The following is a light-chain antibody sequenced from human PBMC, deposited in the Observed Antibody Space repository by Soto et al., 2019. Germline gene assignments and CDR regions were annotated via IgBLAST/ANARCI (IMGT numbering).Light chain of an antibody. CDR3: QQYNNWPFS. CDR1: QDVTTN. V-gene: IGKV3-15*01. Sequence: MTQFAGILSASPGEGVTLSCRAAQDVTTNFAWYQQKRGQAPRLLIYDISSRATGVPARFSGSGSGTEFTLSISGLQSEDFAVYFCQQYNNWPFSFGQGTRLEIK. CDR2: DIS. J-gene: IGKJ5*01.